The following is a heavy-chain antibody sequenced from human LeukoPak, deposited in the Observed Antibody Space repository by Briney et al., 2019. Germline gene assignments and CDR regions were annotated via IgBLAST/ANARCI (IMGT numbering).Heavy chain of an antibody. CDR1: GFTFSSYW. Sequence: GGSLRLSCAASGFTFSSYWMSWVRQAPGKGLEWVANIKQDGSEKYYVDSVKGRFTISRDNAKNSLYLQMNSLRAEDTAVYYCARVHTHYDFWSGYYSSGAFDIWGQGTMVTVSS. J-gene: IGHJ3*02. V-gene: IGHV3-7*01. CDR3: ARVHTHYDFWSGYYSSGAFDI. D-gene: IGHD3-3*01. CDR2: IKQDGSEK.